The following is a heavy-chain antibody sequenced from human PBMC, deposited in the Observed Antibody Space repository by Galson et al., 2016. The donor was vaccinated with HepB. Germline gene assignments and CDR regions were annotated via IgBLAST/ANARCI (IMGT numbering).Heavy chain of an antibody. CDR2: IYPADSDT. J-gene: IGHJ3*02. CDR3: ARPGYGTTAHTPFDI. V-gene: IGHV5-51*01. Sequence: QSGAEVKKPGESLRISCRGSGYTFYNNWIAWVRQVPGKGLEWMGIIYPADSDTRYSPSFQGHVTISADRSISTAFLQWNSLRASDTAIYYCARPGYGTTAHTPFDIWGQGTMVTVSS. D-gene: IGHD4/OR15-4a*01. CDR1: GYTFYNNW.